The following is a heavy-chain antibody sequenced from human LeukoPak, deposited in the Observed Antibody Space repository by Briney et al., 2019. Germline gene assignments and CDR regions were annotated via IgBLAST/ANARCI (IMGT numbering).Heavy chain of an antibody. CDR2: INPPTADT. V-gene: IGHV1-18*04. J-gene: IGHJ4*02. CDR3: ARGDFDFDS. D-gene: IGHD2-21*01. CDR1: GYTFITYG. Sequence: ASLKVSCKASGYTFITYGISWVLQAPGQRVEWMACINPPTADTKHAQIHHHRVTMTAYTFTDTAYMELRSLRSHDTAVYYCARGDFDFDSWGQGALVTAS.